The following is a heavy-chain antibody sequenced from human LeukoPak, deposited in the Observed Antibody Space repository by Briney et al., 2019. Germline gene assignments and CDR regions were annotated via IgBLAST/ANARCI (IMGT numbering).Heavy chain of an antibody. J-gene: IGHJ4*02. D-gene: IGHD4-17*01. CDR2: ISGYNGNT. CDR3: ARSNDNGDYKKFDY. Sequence: ASVTVSCKTSGYTFTSDGIIWVRQAPGQGLEWMGWISGYNGNTNYAQRFQGRVTMTTDTSTSTAYTELRSLRSDDTAVYYCARSNDNGDYKKFDYWGQGTLVTVSS. V-gene: IGHV1-18*01. CDR1: GYTFTSDG.